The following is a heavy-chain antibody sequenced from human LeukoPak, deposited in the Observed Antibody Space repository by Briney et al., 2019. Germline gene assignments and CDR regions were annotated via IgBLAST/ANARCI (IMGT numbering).Heavy chain of an antibody. V-gene: IGHV4-59*08. CDR2: IYYSGST. J-gene: IGHJ3*02. Sequence: SETLSPTCTVSGGSTSSYYWSWIRQPPGKGLEWIAYIYYSGSTKYNPSLKSRVTISVDTSKNQFSLNLNSVTAADTAVYYCARHARSILNAYDIWGQGTMVTVSS. D-gene: IGHD6-6*01. CDR1: GGSTSSYY. CDR3: ARHARSILNAYDI.